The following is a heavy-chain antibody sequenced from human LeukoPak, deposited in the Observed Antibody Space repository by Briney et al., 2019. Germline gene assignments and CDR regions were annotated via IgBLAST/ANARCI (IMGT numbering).Heavy chain of an antibody. CDR2: ISSSSSYI. D-gene: IGHD6-13*01. CDR3: ARDSIAAAGKYYYYGMDV. V-gene: IGHV3-21*01. CDR1: GFTFSSYS. Sequence: GGSLRLSCAASGFTFSSYSMNWVRQAPGKGLEWVSSISSSSSYIYYADSVKGRFTISRDNAKNSLYLQMNSLRAEDTAVYYCARDSIAAAGKYYYYGMDVWGQGTLVTVSS. J-gene: IGHJ6*02.